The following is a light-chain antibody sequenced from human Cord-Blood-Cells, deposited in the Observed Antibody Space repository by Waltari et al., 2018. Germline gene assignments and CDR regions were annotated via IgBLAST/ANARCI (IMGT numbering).Light chain of an antibody. V-gene: IGLV2-18*02. Sequence: QSALTPPPSVSGSPGPSVTISCTGTSSDVGSYTRVSWSQQPPGAAPRLMIYEVSNRPAVVPDRFSGAKSGNTASLTISGLQAEDEADYYCSSYTSSSTWVFGGGTKLTVL. CDR3: SSYTSSSTWV. CDR2: EVS. J-gene: IGLJ3*02. CDR1: SSDVGSYTR.